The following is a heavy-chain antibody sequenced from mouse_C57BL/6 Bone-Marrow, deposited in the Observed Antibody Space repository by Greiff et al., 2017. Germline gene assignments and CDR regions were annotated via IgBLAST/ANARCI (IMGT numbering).Heavy chain of an antibody. V-gene: IGHV1-81*01. CDR1: GYTFTSYG. Sequence: VQLVESGAELARPGASVKLSCKASGYTFTSYGISWVKQRTGQGLEWIGEIYPRSGNTYYNEKFKGKATLTADKSSSTAYMELRSLTSEDSAVYFCARWIYYGNWVFDYWGQGTTLTVSS. D-gene: IGHD2-1*01. J-gene: IGHJ2*01. CDR3: ARWIYYGNWVFDY. CDR2: IYPRSGNT.